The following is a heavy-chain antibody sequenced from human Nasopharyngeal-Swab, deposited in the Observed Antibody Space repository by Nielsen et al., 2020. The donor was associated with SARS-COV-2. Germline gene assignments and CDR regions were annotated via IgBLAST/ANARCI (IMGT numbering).Heavy chain of an antibody. Sequence: ASVKVSCKASGYTFSGYFIHWFRQAPGQGLEGMGRINPNGGVTNYAQKFQVRVTMTRDTSISTVNMQLNRLSSDDTAVYYCARDRSATFNYYNSWTGPDYWGQGTLVTVSS. CDR2: INPNGGVT. D-gene: IGHD3/OR15-3a*01. J-gene: IGHJ4*02. V-gene: IGHV1-2*06. CDR3: ARDRSATFNYYNSWTGPDY. CDR1: GYTFSGYF.